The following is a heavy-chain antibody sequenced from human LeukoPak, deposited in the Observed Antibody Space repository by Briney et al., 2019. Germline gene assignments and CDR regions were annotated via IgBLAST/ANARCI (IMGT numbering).Heavy chain of an antibody. CDR2: ISYDTNNK. V-gene: IGHV3-30-3*01. CDR1: GFGFSSYA. D-gene: IGHD6-13*01. CDR3: ARDYGSSWTADAFDI. Sequence: PGGSLRLSCAASGFGFSSYALHWVRQAPGKGLEWMAFISYDTNNKYYADSVKGRFTISRDNAKNTLYLQMNSLRAEDTAVYYCARDYGSSWTADAFDIWGQGTMVTVSS. J-gene: IGHJ3*02.